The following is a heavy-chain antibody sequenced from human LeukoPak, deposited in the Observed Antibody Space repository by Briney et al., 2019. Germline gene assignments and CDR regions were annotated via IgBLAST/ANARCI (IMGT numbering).Heavy chain of an antibody. CDR3: AKFDVSGWYGNLDS. V-gene: IGHV3-23*01. D-gene: IGHD6-19*01. CDR1: GFIFSRYG. CDR2: IRSNVDYT. J-gene: IGHJ4*02. Sequence: PGGSLRLSCTASGFIFSRYGMSWVRQAPGKGLEWVSGIRSNVDYTYYIDSVRDRFIISRDNSKNTLYLQMNSLRADDTAVYYCAKFDVSGWYGNLDSWGQGIQVTVSS.